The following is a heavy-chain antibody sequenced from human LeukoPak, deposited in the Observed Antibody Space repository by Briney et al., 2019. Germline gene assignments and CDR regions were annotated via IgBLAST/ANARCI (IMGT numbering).Heavy chain of an antibody. J-gene: IGHJ4*02. CDR2: INHSGST. D-gene: IGHD2/OR15-2a*01. Sequence: SETLSLTCAVYGGSFSGYYWSWIRQPPGKGLEWIGEINHSGSTNYNLSLKSRVTISVDTSKNQFSLKLSSVTAADTAVYYCARGVSFVYWGQGTLVTVSS. CDR3: ARGVSFVY. V-gene: IGHV4-34*01. CDR1: GGSFSGYY.